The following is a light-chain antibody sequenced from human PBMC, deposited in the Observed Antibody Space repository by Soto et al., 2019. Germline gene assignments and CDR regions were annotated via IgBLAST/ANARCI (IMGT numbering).Light chain of an antibody. CDR3: SSHASSSTRV. Sequence: QSALTQPASVSGSPGHSITISCTGTITDVGGYNYFSWYQQHPDKAPKLMIYDVIKRPSGVSNRFSGSKSGNTASLTISGLLAEDEADYHCSSHASSSTRVFGTGTKLTVL. CDR2: DVI. J-gene: IGLJ1*01. V-gene: IGLV2-14*03. CDR1: ITDVGGYNY.